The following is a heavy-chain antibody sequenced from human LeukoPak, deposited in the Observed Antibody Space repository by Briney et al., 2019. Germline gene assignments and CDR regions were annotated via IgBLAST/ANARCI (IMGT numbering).Heavy chain of an antibody. J-gene: IGHJ4*02. CDR1: GGSFSGYS. V-gene: IGHV4-34*01. CDR2: INHSGST. Sequence: SETLSLTCAVYGGSFSGYSGGWFRQPPGKGLEWMGEINHSGSTNYNPSLKSRVTISVDTSKNQFSLKLSSVTAADTAVYYCARGPIVLMVYARGYYFDYWGQGTLVTVSS. D-gene: IGHD2-8*01. CDR3: ARGPIVLMVYARGYYFDY.